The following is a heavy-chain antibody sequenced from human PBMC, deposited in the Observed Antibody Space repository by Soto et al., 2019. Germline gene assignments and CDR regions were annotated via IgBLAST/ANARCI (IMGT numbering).Heavy chain of an antibody. CDR1: GVSITSYY. V-gene: IGHV4-59*01. J-gene: IGHJ5*02. CDR3: ARIAVTVTPSFDP. CDR2: VHYSGNT. D-gene: IGHD6-19*01. Sequence: SETVSLTCTVSGVSITSYYWSWIRQPPGKGLEWIGHVHYSGNTNYNPSLKSRVTISIDTSKKQFSLRLSSVTAADTAVYYCARIAVTVTPSFDPWGQGTLVTVPS.